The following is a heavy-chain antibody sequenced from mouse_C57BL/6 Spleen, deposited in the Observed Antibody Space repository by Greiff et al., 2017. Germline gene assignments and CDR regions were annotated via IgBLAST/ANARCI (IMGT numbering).Heavy chain of an antibody. CDR1: GYTFTSYW. V-gene: IGHV1-50*01. D-gene: IGHD1-1*01. Sequence: QVQLQQPGAELVKPGASVKLSCKASGYTFTSYWMQWVKQRPGQGLEWIGEIDPSDSYTNYNQKFKGKATLTVDTSSSTAYMQLSSLTSEDSAVYYCAAATVVATRYYAMDYWGQGTSVTVSS. J-gene: IGHJ4*01. CDR2: IDPSDSYT. CDR3: AAATVVATRYYAMDY.